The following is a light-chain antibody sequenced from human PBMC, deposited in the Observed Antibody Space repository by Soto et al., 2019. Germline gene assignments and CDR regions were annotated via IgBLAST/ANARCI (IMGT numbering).Light chain of an antibody. Sequence: EIVLTQSPATLSLSPGERATLSCRASQSVSSYLAWYQQKPGQAPRLLIYDSSNRATGIPARFSGSGYGTDFTLTIISLLPVYFALYYCQQRSNSPLTFGPSANVHIK. CDR3: QQRSNSPLT. CDR2: DSS. J-gene: IGKJ3*01. V-gene: IGKV3-11*01. CDR1: QSVSSY.